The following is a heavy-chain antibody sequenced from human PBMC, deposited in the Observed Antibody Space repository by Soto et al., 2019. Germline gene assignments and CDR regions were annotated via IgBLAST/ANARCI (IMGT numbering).Heavy chain of an antibody. Sequence: GGALRLSCSASGFTFSGSAMHWGRQASGKGQKWVGRIRSKVNNYATAYAASGKGRFTISRDDSKNTAYLQMNSLKTEDTAVYYCSRQVGATSSFDSWGQGTLVTVSS. D-gene: IGHD1-26*01. J-gene: IGHJ4*02. CDR3: SRQVGATSSFDS. CDR2: IRSKVNNYAT. CDR1: GFTFSGSA. V-gene: IGHV3-73*01.